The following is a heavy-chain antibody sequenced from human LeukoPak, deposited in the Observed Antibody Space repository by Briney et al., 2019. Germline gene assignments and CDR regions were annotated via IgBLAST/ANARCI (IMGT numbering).Heavy chain of an antibody. V-gene: IGHV3-7*03. Sequence: GGSLRLSCAASGFTFSRCWMSWVRQAPGKGLEWVANIHQDGSDKYYVDSVKGRVTISRDNSKNTLYLQMKSLRAEDTAVYYCAKRDYWGQGTLVTVSS. J-gene: IGHJ4*02. CDR1: GFTFSRCW. CDR2: IHQDGSDK. CDR3: AKRDY.